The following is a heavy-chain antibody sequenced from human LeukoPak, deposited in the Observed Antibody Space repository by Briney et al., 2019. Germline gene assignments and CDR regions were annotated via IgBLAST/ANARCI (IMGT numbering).Heavy chain of an antibody. Sequence: GGSLRLSCAASGFTFSDYYTSWIRQAPGKGLEWVSYISSSGSTIYYADSVKGRFTISRDNAKNSLYLQMNSLRAEDTAVYYCARDRRLRCSSTSCYLYYMDVWGKGTTVTVSS. D-gene: IGHD2-2*01. V-gene: IGHV3-11*04. CDR2: ISSSGSTI. J-gene: IGHJ6*03. CDR1: GFTFSDYY. CDR3: ARDRRLRCSSTSCYLYYMDV.